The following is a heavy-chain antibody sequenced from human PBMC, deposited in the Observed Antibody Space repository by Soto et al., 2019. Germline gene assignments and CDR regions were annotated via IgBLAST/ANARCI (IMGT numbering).Heavy chain of an antibody. Sequence: GGSLRLSCAASGFTFSSYWMTWVRQAPGKGLEWVSSISRDSKYIYYADSVKGRFTISRDNAKNSLYLEMTSLRVEDTTVYYYARETPVGADLDSRGQRTLVSVSS. CDR2: ISRDSKYI. D-gene: IGHD3-16*01. V-gene: IGHV3-21*01. J-gene: IGHJ4*02. CDR3: ARETPVGADLDS. CDR1: GFTFSSYW.